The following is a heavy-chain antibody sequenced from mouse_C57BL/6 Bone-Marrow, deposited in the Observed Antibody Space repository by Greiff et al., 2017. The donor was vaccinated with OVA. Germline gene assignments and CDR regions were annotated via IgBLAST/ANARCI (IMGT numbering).Heavy chain of an antibody. J-gene: IGHJ2*01. CDR1: GYTFTSYW. CDR2: IYPGNSDT. Sequence: VQLKQSGTVLARPGASVKMSCKTSGYTFTSYWMHWVKQRPGQGLEWIGAIYPGNSDTSYNQKFKGKAKLTAVTSASTAYMELSSLTNEDSAVYYCTRITTVVATSYYFDYWGQGTTLTVSS. CDR3: TRITTVVATSYYFDY. V-gene: IGHV1-5*01. D-gene: IGHD1-1*01.